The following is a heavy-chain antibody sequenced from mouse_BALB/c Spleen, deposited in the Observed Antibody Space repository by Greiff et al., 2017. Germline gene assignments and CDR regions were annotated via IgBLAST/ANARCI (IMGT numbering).Heavy chain of an antibody. J-gene: IGHJ1*01. CDR2: ISYSGST. V-gene: IGHV3-2*02. CDR3: AREGKKRVHYWYFDV. Sequence: EVHLVESGPGLVKPSQSLSLTCTVTGYSITSDYAWNWIRQFPGNKLEWMGYISYSGSTSYNPSLKSRISITRDTSKNQFFLQLNSVTTEDTATYYCAREGKKRVHYWYFDVWGAGTTVTVSS. CDR1: GYSITSDYA. D-gene: IGHD1-2*01.